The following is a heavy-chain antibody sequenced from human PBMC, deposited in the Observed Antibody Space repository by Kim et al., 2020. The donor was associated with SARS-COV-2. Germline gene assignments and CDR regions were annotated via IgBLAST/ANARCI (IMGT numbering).Heavy chain of an antibody. CDR3: SREGCSGGSCYPLDY. J-gene: IGHJ4*02. CDR1: GYTFTSYY. D-gene: IGHD2-15*01. CDR2: INPSGGST. V-gene: IGHV1-46*01. Sequence: ASVKGSCKASGYTFTSYYMHWVRQAPGQGLEWMGIINPSGGSTSYAQKFQGRVTMTRDTSTSTVYMELSSLRSEDTAVYYCSREGCSGGSCYPLDYWGQGTLVTVSS.